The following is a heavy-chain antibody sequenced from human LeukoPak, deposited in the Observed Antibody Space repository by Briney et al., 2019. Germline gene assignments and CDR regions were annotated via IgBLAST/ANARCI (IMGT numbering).Heavy chain of an antibody. J-gene: IGHJ4*02. Sequence: PGGSLRLSCAASGFTFSSYWMSWVRQAPGKGLEWVANIKKDGSGKYYVDSVKGRFTISRDNAKTSLYLQMNSLRAEDTAVYYCARHLSGITGYTYGRGIDYWGQGTLVTVSS. CDR3: ARHLSGITGYTYGRGIDY. V-gene: IGHV3-7*01. CDR2: IKKDGSGK. CDR1: GFTFSSYW. D-gene: IGHD5-18*01.